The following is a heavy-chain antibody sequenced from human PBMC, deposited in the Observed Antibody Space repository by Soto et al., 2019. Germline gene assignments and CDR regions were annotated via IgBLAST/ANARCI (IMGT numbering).Heavy chain of an antibody. CDR3: AXENIVVVPAAIRNLFDP. V-gene: IGHV4-31*03. J-gene: IGHJ5*02. Sequence: PSETLSLTCTVSGGSISSGGYYWSWIRQHPGKGLEWIGYIYYSGSTYYNPSLKSRVTISVDTFKNQFSLKLSSVTAADTAVYYCAXENIVVVPAAIRNLFDPWGQGTLVTVSS. CDR1: GGSISSGGYY. D-gene: IGHD2-2*02. CDR2: IYYSGST.